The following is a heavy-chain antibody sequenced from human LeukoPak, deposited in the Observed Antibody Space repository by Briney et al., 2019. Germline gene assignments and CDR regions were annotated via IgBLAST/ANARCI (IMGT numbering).Heavy chain of an antibody. Sequence: ASVKVSCKASGYTFTSYGISWVRQAPGQGLEWMGRINPNSGGTNYAQKFQGRVTMTRDTSISTAYMELSRLRSDDTAVYYCASIGDYVWGSYRSADFDYWGQGTLVTVSS. D-gene: IGHD3-16*02. CDR3: ASIGDYVWGSYRSADFDY. CDR1: GYTFTSYG. CDR2: INPNSGGT. V-gene: IGHV1-2*06. J-gene: IGHJ4*02.